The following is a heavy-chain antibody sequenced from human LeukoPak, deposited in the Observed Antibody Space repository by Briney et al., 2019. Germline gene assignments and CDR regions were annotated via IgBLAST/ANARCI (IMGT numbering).Heavy chain of an antibody. Sequence: SETLSLTCTVSGYSISSGYYWSWIRQPPGKGLEWIGYIYYSGSTNYNPSLKSRVTISVDRSKNQFSLKLRSVIAADTAVYYCARVGWELLGPFDHWGQGTLVTVSS. J-gene: IGHJ4*02. CDR2: IYYSGST. D-gene: IGHD1-26*01. CDR1: GYSISSGYY. V-gene: IGHV4-61*01. CDR3: ARVGWELLGPFDH.